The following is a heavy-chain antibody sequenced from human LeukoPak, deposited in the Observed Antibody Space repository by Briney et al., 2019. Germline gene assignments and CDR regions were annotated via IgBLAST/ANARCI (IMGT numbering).Heavy chain of an antibody. Sequence: ASVKVSCKASGGTFSSYAISWVRQAPGQGLEWTGGIIPIFGTANYAQKFQGRVTITADKSTSTAYMELSSLRSEDTAVYYCASDHYYGSGSRGLEVDYWGQGTLVTVSS. D-gene: IGHD3-10*01. CDR3: ASDHYYGSGSRGLEVDY. CDR1: GGTFSSYA. V-gene: IGHV1-69*06. J-gene: IGHJ4*02. CDR2: IIPIFGTA.